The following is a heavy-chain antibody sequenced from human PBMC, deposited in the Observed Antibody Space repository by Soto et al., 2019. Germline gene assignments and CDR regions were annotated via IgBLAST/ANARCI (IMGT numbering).Heavy chain of an antibody. CDR2: TYLSGCT. CDR3: ARAEVGYDSSGYYRYGMDV. CDR1: GGSISSDGYY. V-gene: IGHV4-31*03. D-gene: IGHD3-22*01. Sequence: QVQLQESGPGLVKPSQTLSLTCSVSGGSISSDGYYWSWIRQPPGKGMEWIGHTYLSGCTYRNQSLKSRLTISIDVSKNQLSLNLTSVTAADKAVYYCARAEVGYDSSGYYRYGMDVWCQWTTVTVSS. J-gene: IGHJ6*02.